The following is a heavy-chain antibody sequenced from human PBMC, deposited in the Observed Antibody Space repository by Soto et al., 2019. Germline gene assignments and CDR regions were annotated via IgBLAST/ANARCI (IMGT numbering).Heavy chain of an antibody. CDR3: ARALRTMLSPSAYFQH. V-gene: IGHV1-18*01. CDR2: ISAYNGNT. Sequence: QVQLGQSGAGVKKPGASVKVSCRASGYTFTSTVIGWGHQALGQGLGWLGWISAYNGNTNYAQKLQGRVTMTTDTSTSTAYMELRSLRSDDTAVYYCARALRTMLSPSAYFQHWGQGTLVTVSS. J-gene: IGHJ1*01. D-gene: IGHD2-8*01. CDR1: GYTFTSTV.